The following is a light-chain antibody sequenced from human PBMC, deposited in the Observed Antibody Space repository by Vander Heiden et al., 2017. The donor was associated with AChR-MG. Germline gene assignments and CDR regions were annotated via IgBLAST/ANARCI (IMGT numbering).Light chain of an antibody. CDR3: NSRDSSGNHVV. V-gene: IGLV3-19*01. CDR2: GKI. J-gene: IGLJ2*01. Sequence: SSELTQDPAVSVALGQTVRITCQGDSLRSYYASWYQQKPGQAPVLVIYGKINRPSGIPDRFSGSSSGNTASLTITGAQAEDEADYYCNSRDSSGNHVVFGGGTKLTGL. CDR1: SLRSYY.